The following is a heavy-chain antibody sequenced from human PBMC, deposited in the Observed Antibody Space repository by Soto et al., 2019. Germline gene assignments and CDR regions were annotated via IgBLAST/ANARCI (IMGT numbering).Heavy chain of an antibody. D-gene: IGHD4-4*01. Sequence: SVKVSCKASGGTSSSYAISWVRQAPGQGLEWMGGIIPIFGTANYAQEFQGRVTITADESTSTAYMELSSLRSEDTAVYYCATDYSNYWGQGTLVTVSS. CDR3: ATDYSNY. CDR1: GGTSSSYA. V-gene: IGHV1-69*13. J-gene: IGHJ4*02. CDR2: IIPIFGTA.